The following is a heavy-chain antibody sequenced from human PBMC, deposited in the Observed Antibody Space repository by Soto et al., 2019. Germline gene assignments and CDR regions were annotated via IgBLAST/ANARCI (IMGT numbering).Heavy chain of an antibody. V-gene: IGHV5-10-1*01. CDR1: GYSFPNSW. J-gene: IGHJ1*01. Sequence: GEALKISCKGSGYSFPNSWISRVRQVPGESLEWMARIDPSDSYINYNPSFQGHVTISTDKSITTAYLQWSRLKASDTAMYYCARLSDANDGSRHWPLASWGKGTMVTVSS. CDR3: ARLSDANDGSRHWPLAS. D-gene: IGHD3-22*01. CDR2: IDPSDSYI.